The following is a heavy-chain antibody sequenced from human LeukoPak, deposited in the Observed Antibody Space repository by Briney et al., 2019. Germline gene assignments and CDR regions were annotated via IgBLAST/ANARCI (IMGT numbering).Heavy chain of an antibody. V-gene: IGHV1-46*01. CDR1: GYTFTSYY. D-gene: IGHD6-13*01. Sequence: ASVKVSCKASGYTFTSYYMHWVRQAPGQGLEWMGIINPSGGSTSYAQKFQGRVTMTRDMSTSTVYMELSSLRSEDTAVYYCARDFALYSSSWYVDYWGQGTLVTVSS. J-gene: IGHJ4*02. CDR3: ARDFALYSSSWYVDY. CDR2: INPSGGST.